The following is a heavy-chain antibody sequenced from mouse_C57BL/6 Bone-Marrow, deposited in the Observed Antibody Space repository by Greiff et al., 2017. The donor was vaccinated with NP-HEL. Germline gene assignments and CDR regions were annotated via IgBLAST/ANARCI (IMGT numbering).Heavy chain of an antibody. Sequence: QVQLQQPGAELVRPGTSVKLSCKASGYTFTSYWMHWVKQRPGQGLEWIGVIDPSDSYTNYNQKFKGKATLTVDTSSSTAYMQLSSLTSEDSAVYYCARVSTMGEWFAYWGRGTRVTVTA. CDR2: IDPSDSYT. CDR3: ARVSTMGEWFAY. D-gene: IGHD2-1*01. CDR1: GYTFTSYW. V-gene: IGHV1-59*01. J-gene: IGHJ3*01.